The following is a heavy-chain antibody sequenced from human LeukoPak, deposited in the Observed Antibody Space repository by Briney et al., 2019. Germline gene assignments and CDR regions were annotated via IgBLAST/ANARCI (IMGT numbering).Heavy chain of an antibody. CDR1: GFTFSSYE. CDR2: ISSSGSTI. J-gene: IGHJ4*02. V-gene: IGHV3-48*03. CDR3: ARGGYYDISEPFDH. Sequence: GGSLRLSCAASGFTFSSYEMNWVRQAPGKGLEWVSYISSSGSTIYYADSVKGRFTISRDNAKNSLYLQMNSLRAEDTAVYYCARGGYYDISEPFDHWGQGTLVTVSS. D-gene: IGHD3-9*01.